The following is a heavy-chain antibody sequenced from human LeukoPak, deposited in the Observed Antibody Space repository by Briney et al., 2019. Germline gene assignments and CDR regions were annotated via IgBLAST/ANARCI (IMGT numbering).Heavy chain of an antibody. CDR2: IIPIFGTA. J-gene: IGHJ5*02. CDR1: GGTFSSYA. V-gene: IGHV1-69*13. Sequence: GASVKVSCKASGGTFSSYATSWVRQAPGQGLEWMGGIIPIFGTANYAQKFQGRVTITADESTSTAYMELSSLRSDDTAVYYCARDLSIVVVVAATPNWFDPWGQGTLVTVSS. D-gene: IGHD2-15*01. CDR3: ARDLSIVVVVAATPNWFDP.